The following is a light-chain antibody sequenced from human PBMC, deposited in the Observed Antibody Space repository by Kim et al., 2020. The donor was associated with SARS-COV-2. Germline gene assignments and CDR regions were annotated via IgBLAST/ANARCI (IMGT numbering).Light chain of an antibody. V-gene: IGKV3-15*01. CDR2: RTS. J-gene: IGKJ1*01. Sequence: EIVMTQSPATLSVSPGETATLSCRASQSVSDNLAWYQQKPGQAPRLLIYRTSTRATGIPARVSGSGSGTEFTLTISSLQSEDFAVYSCQQSKLWPPWTFGQGTKVDIK. CDR1: QSVSDN. CDR3: QQSKLWPPWT.